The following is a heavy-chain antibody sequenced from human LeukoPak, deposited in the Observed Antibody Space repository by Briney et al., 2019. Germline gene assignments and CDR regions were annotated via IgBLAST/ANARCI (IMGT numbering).Heavy chain of an antibody. J-gene: IGHJ4*02. CDR2: IWYGGSDK. V-gene: IGHV3-33*08. CDR1: GFTFRSYG. Sequence: GGSLRLSCAASGFTFRSYGMHWVRQAPGKGLEWVAGIWYGGSDKYYRDSVKGRFTTSRDNSKNTLYLQMNSLRAEDTAVYYCARDRDGLGANDYWGQGTLVTVSS. D-gene: IGHD3-3*01. CDR3: ARDRDGLGANDY.